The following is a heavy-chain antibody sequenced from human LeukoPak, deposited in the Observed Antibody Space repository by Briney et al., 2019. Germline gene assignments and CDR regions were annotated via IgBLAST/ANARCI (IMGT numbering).Heavy chain of an antibody. J-gene: IGHJ4*02. Sequence: PGGSLRLSCAASGFTFSNAWMSWVRQAPGKGLEWAGRIKSKTDGGTTDYAAPVKGRFTISRDDSKNTLYLQMNSLKTEDTAVYYCTREYSSGRHGHHEVKIDYWGQGTLVTVSS. CDR1: GFTFSNAW. V-gene: IGHV3-15*01. CDR3: TREYSSGRHGHHEVKIDY. CDR2: IKSKTDGGTT. D-gene: IGHD6-19*01.